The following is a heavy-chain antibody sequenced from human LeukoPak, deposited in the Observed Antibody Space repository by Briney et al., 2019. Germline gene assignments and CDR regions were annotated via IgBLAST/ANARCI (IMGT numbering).Heavy chain of an antibody. V-gene: IGHV4-34*01. CDR1: GXSLSGYY. Sequence: SETLSLTCAVYGXSLSGYYWSWIRQPPGKGLEWIGEINHSGSTNYNPSLKSRVTISVDTSKNQLSLKLSSMTAADTAVYYCARQWLVSPLFDYWGQGILVTVSS. J-gene: IGHJ4*02. D-gene: IGHD6-19*01. CDR2: INHSGST. CDR3: ARQWLVSPLFDY.